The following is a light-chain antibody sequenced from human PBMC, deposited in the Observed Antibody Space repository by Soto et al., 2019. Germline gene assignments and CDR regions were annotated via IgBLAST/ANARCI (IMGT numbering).Light chain of an antibody. CDR3: QRYGG. V-gene: IGKV3-20*01. CDR1: QSVSSSH. J-gene: IGKJ1*01. Sequence: VVLTPSQGTLSLSQCERASLSCRASQSVSSSHLAWYQQKPGQAPRLLIYSASSRATGIPDRFSGSGSGTDFTLTISRLEPEDFSVYYCQRYGGFGQGTKVDIK. CDR2: SAS.